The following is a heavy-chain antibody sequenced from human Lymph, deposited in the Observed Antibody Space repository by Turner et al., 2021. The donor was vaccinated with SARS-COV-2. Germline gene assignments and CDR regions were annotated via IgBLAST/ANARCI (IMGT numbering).Heavy chain of an antibody. Sequence: VQPVGSGRGVVQPGRSLRLSCAASGFSFSSYITHWVRQAPGKGLEWVTVRTYHGSNKYYADSVKVRFTISRDKSKNTLYLQMISLRAEDTAVYYCARDLGVVTSAFDIWGQGTKVTVSS. CDR1: GFSFSSYI. J-gene: IGHJ3*02. V-gene: IGHV3-30-3*01. CDR3: ARDLGVVTSAFDI. D-gene: IGHD3-3*01. CDR2: RTYHGSNK.